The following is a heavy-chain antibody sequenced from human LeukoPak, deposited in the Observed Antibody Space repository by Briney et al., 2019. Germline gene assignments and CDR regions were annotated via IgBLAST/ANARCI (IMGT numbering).Heavy chain of an antibody. V-gene: IGHV3-11*01. J-gene: IGHJ4*02. Sequence: GGSLRLSCAASGFTFSDYYMSWIRQAPGKGLEWVSYISSSGSTIYYADSVKGRFTISRDNAKNSLYLQMNSLRAEDTAVYYCARFPPYGSGSISTLDFDYWGQGTLVTVSS. D-gene: IGHD3-10*01. CDR2: ISSSGSTI. CDR3: ARFPPYGSGSISTLDFDY. CDR1: GFTFSDYY.